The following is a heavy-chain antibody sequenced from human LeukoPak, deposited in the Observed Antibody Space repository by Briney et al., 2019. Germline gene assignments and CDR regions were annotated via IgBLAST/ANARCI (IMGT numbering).Heavy chain of an antibody. D-gene: IGHD2-15*01. Sequence: GSLTLSCAASELTCSRYEIKCVRQAPRKRLKWVSYVSSSGSTIYYADSVKGRFTISRDNAKNSLYLQMNSLRAEDTAVYYCASIGLKDYWGQGTLVTVSS. V-gene: IGHV3-48*03. J-gene: IGHJ4*02. CDR3: ASIGLKDY. CDR1: ELTCSRYE. CDR2: VSSSGSTI.